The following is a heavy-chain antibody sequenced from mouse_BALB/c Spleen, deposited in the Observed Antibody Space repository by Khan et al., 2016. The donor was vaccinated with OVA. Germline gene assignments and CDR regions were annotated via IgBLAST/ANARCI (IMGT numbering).Heavy chain of an antibody. J-gene: IGHJ2*01. V-gene: IGHV1-87*01. CDR1: GYTFTSYW. CDR3: ASYRYDYFDY. D-gene: IGHD2-14*01. Sequence: QVQLQQSGAELARPGASVKLSCKASGYTFTSYWMKWVKQKPGQGLEWIGTIYPGDGDTRYTQKFKGKATLNADKSSSTAYMQLSSLASEDSAVYVCASYRYDYFDYWGQGTTLTVAS. CDR2: IYPGDGDT.